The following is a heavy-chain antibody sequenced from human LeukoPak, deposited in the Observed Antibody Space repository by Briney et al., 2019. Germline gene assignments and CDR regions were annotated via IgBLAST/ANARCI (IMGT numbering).Heavy chain of an antibody. D-gene: IGHD2-2*01. Sequence: SETLSLTCSVSGGSISSYYWSWIRQPPGKGLEWIGYIYYSGRTNYNPSLKSRVTISVDTSKNQFSLTLSSVTAADTAVYYCARESARYCSSTSCYGARWFDPWGQGTLVTVSS. V-gene: IGHV4-59*01. J-gene: IGHJ5*02. CDR3: ARESARYCSSTSCYGARWFDP. CDR1: GGSISSYY. CDR2: IYYSGRT.